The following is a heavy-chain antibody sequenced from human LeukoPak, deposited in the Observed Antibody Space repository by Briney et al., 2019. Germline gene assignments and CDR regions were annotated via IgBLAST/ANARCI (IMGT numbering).Heavy chain of an antibody. Sequence: GGSLRLSCAASGFTFSSYCMSWVRQAPGKGLEWVANIKQDGSEKYYVDSVKGRFTISRDNAKNSLYLQMNSLRAEDTAVYYCARDTLDIVVVPAAWGQGTLVTVSS. CDR1: GFTFSSYC. CDR2: IKQDGSEK. CDR3: ARDTLDIVVVPAA. D-gene: IGHD2-2*03. J-gene: IGHJ5*02. V-gene: IGHV3-7*01.